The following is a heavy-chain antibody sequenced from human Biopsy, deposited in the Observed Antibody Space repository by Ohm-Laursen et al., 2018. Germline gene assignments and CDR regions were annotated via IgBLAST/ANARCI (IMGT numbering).Heavy chain of an antibody. V-gene: IGHV3-9*01. CDR2: ISWHSGSR. J-gene: IGHJ6*02. Sequence: SLRLSCAASGFTFADYATHWVRHAPGKGLAWVSGISWHSGSRGYADSVKGRFTISRDNAKKLLYLQMNSLIAEDTALYYCAKDVRVKVQLDGMDVWGQGTTVTVSS. CDR1: GFTFADYA. CDR3: AKDVRVKVQLDGMDV. D-gene: IGHD1-1*01.